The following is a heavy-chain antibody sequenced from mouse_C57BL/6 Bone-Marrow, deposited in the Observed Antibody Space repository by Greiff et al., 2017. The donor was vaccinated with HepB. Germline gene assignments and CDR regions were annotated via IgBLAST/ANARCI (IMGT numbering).Heavy chain of an antibody. Sequence: QVQLQQPGAELVMPGASVKLSCKASGYTFTSYWMHWVKQRPGQGLEWIGEIDPSDSYTNYNQKFKGKSTLTVDKSSSTAYMQLSSLTSEDSAVYYGARSGSSGYLDYWGQGTTLTVSS. CDR1: GYTFTSYW. CDR3: ARSGSSGYLDY. CDR2: IDPSDSYT. V-gene: IGHV1-69*01. D-gene: IGHD3-2*02. J-gene: IGHJ2*01.